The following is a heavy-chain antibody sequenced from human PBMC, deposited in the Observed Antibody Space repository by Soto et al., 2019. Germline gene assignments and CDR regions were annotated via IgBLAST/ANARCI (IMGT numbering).Heavy chain of an antibody. D-gene: IGHD3-22*01. Sequence: SLRLSCAASGFTVSSNYMSWVRQAPGKGLEWVSVIYSGGSTYYADSVKGRFTISRDNSKNTLYLQMNSLRAEDTAVYYCARNYYDSGGGFDYWGQGTLVTSPQ. J-gene: IGHJ4*02. CDR3: ARNYYDSGGGFDY. CDR1: GFTVSSNY. CDR2: IYSGGST. V-gene: IGHV3-53*01.